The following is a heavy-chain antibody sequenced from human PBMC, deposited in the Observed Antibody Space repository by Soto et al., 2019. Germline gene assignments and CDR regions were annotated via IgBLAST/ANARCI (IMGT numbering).Heavy chain of an antibody. V-gene: IGHV4-34*01. J-gene: IGHJ6*02. Sequence: SETLSLTCAFYGGSFGGYYWSWIRQPPGKGLEWIGEINHSGSTNYNPSLKSRVTISVDTSKNQFSLKLSSVTAADTAVYYCARRYYDFWSGYGQGYYYYGMDVWGQGTTVTVSS. D-gene: IGHD3-3*01. CDR1: GGSFGGYY. CDR3: ARRYYDFWSGYGQGYYYYGMDV. CDR2: INHSGST.